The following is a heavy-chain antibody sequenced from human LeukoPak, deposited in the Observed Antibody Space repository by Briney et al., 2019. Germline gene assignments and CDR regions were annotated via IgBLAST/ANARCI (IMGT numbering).Heavy chain of an antibody. J-gene: IGHJ4*02. V-gene: IGHV4-39*01. CDR2: IYYTGST. CDR1: GGSISSSSYY. Sequence: PSETLSLTCTVSGGSISSSSYYWGWVRQPPGKGLEWIGSIYYTGSTYYNPSLKSRVTISVDTSKNQFSLKLSSVTAADTAVYYCARRLGYCSGGSCYPTGAFDYWGQGTLVTVSS. D-gene: IGHD2-15*01. CDR3: ARRLGYCSGGSCYPTGAFDY.